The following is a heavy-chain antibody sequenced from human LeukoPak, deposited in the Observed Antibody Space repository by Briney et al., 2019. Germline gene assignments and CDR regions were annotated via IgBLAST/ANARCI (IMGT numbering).Heavy chain of an antibody. CDR2: INPSGGST. CDR3: ASEANIKRIAVAGYYFDY. CDR1: GYTFTNYY. D-gene: IGHD6-19*01. Sequence: ASVKVSCKASGYTFTNYYMHWVRQAPGQGLEWMGIINPSGGSTSYAQKFQGRVTMTRDMSTSTVYMELSSLRSEDTAVYYCASEANIKRIAVAGYYFDYWGQGTLVTVSS. J-gene: IGHJ4*02. V-gene: IGHV1-46*01.